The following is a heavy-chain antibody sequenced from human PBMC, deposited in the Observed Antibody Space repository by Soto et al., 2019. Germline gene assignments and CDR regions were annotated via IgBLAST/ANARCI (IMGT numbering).Heavy chain of an antibody. CDR2: IYSGGST. CDR1: GFTVSSNY. V-gene: IGHV3-53*01. Sequence: VGSLRLSCAASGFTVSSNYMSWVRQAPGKGLEWVSVIYSGGSTYYADSVKGRFTISRDNSKNTLYLQMNSLRAEDTAVYYCARDQGSCTNGVCYDLGYWGQGTLVTVSS. D-gene: IGHD2-8*01. CDR3: ARDQGSCTNGVCYDLGY. J-gene: IGHJ4*02.